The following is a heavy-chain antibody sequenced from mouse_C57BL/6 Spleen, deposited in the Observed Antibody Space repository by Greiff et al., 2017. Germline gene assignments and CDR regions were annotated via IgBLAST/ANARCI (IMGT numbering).Heavy chain of an antibody. J-gene: IGHJ1*03. CDR1: GFSFNTYA. Sequence: EVMLLESGGGLVQPKGSLKLSCAASGFSFNTYAMNWVRQAPGKGLEWVARIRSKSNNYATYYADSVKDRFTISRDDSESMLYLQMNNLKTEDTAMYYCMRQLYGYGDWYFDVWGTGTTVTVSS. CDR3: MRQLYGYGDWYFDV. V-gene: IGHV10-1*01. D-gene: IGHD2-2*01. CDR2: IRSKSNNYAT.